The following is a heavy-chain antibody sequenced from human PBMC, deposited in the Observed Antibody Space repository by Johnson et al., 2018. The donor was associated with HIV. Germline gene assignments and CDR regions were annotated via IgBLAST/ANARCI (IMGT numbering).Heavy chain of an antibody. Sequence: VQLVESGGGLVQPGGSLRLSCAVSGFTFSSYWMNWVRQAPGKGLEWVANIKEDVSEKYYVDSVRGRFTISRDNAKNSLYLQMNSLRAEDTAVYYCAREGEPDGFDIWGQGTMVTVSS. CDR2: IKEDVSEK. V-gene: IGHV3-7*01. J-gene: IGHJ3*02. D-gene: IGHD3-16*01. CDR1: GFTFSSYW. CDR3: AREGEPDGFDI.